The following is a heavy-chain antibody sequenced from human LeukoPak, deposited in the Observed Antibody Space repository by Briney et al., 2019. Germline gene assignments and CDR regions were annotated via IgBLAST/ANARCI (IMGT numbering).Heavy chain of an antibody. CDR1: GFPFRSFA. J-gene: IGHJ3*01. V-gene: IGHV3-23*01. Sequence: PGGSLRLSCAASGFPFRSFAMTWVRQAPGKGLEWVSSIRGSGDGTSYGDSVKGRFTMSRDNSKSTLYLQMNSLRVEDTAIYYCGRDPNGDYVGAFDFWGLGTLVTVSS. CDR2: IRGSGDGT. CDR3: GRDPNGDYVGAFDF. D-gene: IGHD4-17*01.